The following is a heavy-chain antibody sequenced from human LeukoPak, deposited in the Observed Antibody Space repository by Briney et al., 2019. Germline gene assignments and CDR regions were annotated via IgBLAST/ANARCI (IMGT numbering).Heavy chain of an antibody. D-gene: IGHD6-19*01. CDR2: IKQDGSEK. V-gene: IGHV3-7*01. J-gene: IGHJ6*02. Sequence: AGGSLRHSCAASGFTFSNYWMSWVRQAPGKGLEWVANIKQDGSEKYYVYSVKGRFTISRDNAKNSLYLQMNGLRAEDTAVYYCARSSTWLSYGMDVWGQGTTVTVSS. CDR1: GFTFSNYW. CDR3: ARSSTWLSYGMDV.